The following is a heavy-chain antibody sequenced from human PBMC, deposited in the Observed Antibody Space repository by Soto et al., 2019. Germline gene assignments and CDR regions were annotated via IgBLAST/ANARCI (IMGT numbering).Heavy chain of an antibody. Sequence: ASVKVSCKASGYTFTSYAMHWVRQAPGQRLEWMGWINAGNGITKYSQKFQGRVTITRDTSASTAYMELSSLRSEDTAVYYCARGPGGPDGPGDYWGQGTLVTVSS. V-gene: IGHV1-3*01. J-gene: IGHJ4*02. CDR3: ARGPGGPDGPGDY. CDR2: INAGNGIT. D-gene: IGHD2-15*01. CDR1: GYTFTSYA.